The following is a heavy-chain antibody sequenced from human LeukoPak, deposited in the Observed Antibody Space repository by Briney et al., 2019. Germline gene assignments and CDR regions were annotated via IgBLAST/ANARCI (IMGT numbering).Heavy chain of an antibody. Sequence: SETLSLTCTVSGGSISSYYWSWIRQPPGKGLEWIGYIYTSGSTSYNPSLKSRVTISVDTSKNQFSLKLSSVTAADTAVYYCARHSGIWLIGYWGQGTLVTVSS. D-gene: IGHD5-18*01. CDR3: ARHSGIWLIGY. CDR2: IYTSGST. J-gene: IGHJ4*02. CDR1: GGSISSYY. V-gene: IGHV4-4*09.